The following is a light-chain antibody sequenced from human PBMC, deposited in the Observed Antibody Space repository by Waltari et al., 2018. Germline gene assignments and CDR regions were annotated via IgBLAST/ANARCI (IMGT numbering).Light chain of an antibody. CDR2: GQN. CDR3: NSRDSTGKLYV. V-gene: IGLV3-19*01. Sequence: SSELTQDPAVSVALGQTVRVTCHGDRPTTYYASWYQQKPGQAPILAIFGQNNRPAGIPARFSGSSSGNTASLIITGAQAEDEADYYCNSRDSTGKLYVFGAGTKVTVL. CDR1: RPTTYY. J-gene: IGLJ1*01.